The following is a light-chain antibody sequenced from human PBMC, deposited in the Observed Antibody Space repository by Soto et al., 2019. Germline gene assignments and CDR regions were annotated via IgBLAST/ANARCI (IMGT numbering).Light chain of an antibody. J-gene: IGKJ1*01. CDR1: QGISSY. CDR3: RQYYSYPPT. V-gene: IGKV1-8*01. CDR2: AAS. Sequence: AIRMTQSPSSLSASTGDRVTITCRASQGISSYLAWYQQKPGKAPKLLIYAASTLQSGVPSRFSGSGSGTDFTLTISCLQSEDFATYYCRQYYSYPPTFGQGTKVEIK.